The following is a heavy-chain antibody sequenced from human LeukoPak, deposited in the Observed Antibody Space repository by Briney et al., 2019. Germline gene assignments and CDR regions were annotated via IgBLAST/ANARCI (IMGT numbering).Heavy chain of an antibody. D-gene: IGHD6-19*01. V-gene: IGHV4-39*07. J-gene: IGHJ3*02. CDR1: GGSISSSSYY. Sequence: PSETLSLTCTVSGGSISSSSYYWGWIRQPPGKGLEWIGTIYYSGSTYYNPSLKSRVTISVDTSKNQFSLKLSSVTAADTAVYYCARGGVPRFSSGHDAFDIWGQGTMVTVSS. CDR3: ARGGVPRFSSGHDAFDI. CDR2: IYYSGST.